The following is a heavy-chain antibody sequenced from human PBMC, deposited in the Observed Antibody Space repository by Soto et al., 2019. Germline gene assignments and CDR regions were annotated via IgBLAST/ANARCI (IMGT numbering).Heavy chain of an antibody. CDR2: IIPIFGTA. CDR3: ARGVDYYYDSSGYYSEYNWFDP. Sequence: QVQLVQSGAEVQKPGSSVKVSCKASGGTFSSYAISWVRQAPGQGLEWMGGIIPIFGTANYAQKFQGRVTITADESTSTAYMELSSLRSEDTAVYYCARGVDYYYDSSGYYSEYNWFDPWGQGTLVTVSS. J-gene: IGHJ5*02. D-gene: IGHD3-22*01. CDR1: GGTFSSYA. V-gene: IGHV1-69*01.